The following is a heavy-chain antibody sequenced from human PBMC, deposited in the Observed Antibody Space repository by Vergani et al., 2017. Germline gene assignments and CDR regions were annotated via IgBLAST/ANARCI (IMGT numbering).Heavy chain of an antibody. CDR1: GGSISSSSYY. Sequence: QLQLQESAPGLVKPSETLSLTCTVSGGSISSSSYYWGWIRQPPGKGLEWIGSIYYSGSTYYNPSLKSRVTISVDTSKNQFSLKLSSVTAADTAVYYCARLVTGSPSLYGSGSYFGDWFDPWGQGTLVTVSS. D-gene: IGHD3-10*01. CDR2: IYYSGST. J-gene: IGHJ5*02. V-gene: IGHV4-39*01. CDR3: ARLVTGSPSLYGSGSYFGDWFDP.